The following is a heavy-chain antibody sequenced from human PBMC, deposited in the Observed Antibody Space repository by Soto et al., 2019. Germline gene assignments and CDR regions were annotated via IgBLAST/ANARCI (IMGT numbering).Heavy chain of an antibody. Sequence: LSLTCGVSAGSFSGYYWSWIRQPPGKGLEWIGEINHSGSTNYILSLKSRVTISVDTSKNQFSLNLRSVTAADTAVYYCARGPGWNASSGPFDYWGQGTLVTVSS. J-gene: IGHJ4*02. V-gene: IGHV4-34*01. CDR3: ARGPGWNASSGPFDY. CDR1: AGSFSGYY. D-gene: IGHD1-1*01. CDR2: INHSGST.